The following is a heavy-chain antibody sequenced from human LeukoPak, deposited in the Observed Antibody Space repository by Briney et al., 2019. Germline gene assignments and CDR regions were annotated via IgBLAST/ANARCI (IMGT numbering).Heavy chain of an antibody. D-gene: IGHD3-16*01. J-gene: IGHJ4*02. Sequence: SGGSLRLSCAASGFTFSSCELNWVRQAPGKGLEWVSYISGSATVIYYADSVKGRFTISRDNTKNSLFLQLSRLRAEDTAVYYCARSGGGMDDYWGQGTLVTVSS. CDR1: GFTFSSCE. V-gene: IGHV3-48*03. CDR2: ISGSATVI. CDR3: ARSGGGMDDY.